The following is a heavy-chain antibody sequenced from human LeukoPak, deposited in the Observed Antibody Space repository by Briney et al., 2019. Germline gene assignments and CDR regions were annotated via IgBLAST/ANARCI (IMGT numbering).Heavy chain of an antibody. CDR2: ISYDGSNT. J-gene: IGHJ6*02. V-gene: IGHV3-30*18. CDR3: VNGDIEPQYGMDV. D-gene: IGHD1-14*01. Sequence: GKSLRLSCAASGFTFSSYVMHWVRQAPGKGLEWVAVISYDGSNTYYVDSVKGRFTISRDTSENTLYLQMNSLRTEDTAVYYCVNGDIEPQYGMDVWGQGTTVTVSS. CDR1: GFTFSSYV.